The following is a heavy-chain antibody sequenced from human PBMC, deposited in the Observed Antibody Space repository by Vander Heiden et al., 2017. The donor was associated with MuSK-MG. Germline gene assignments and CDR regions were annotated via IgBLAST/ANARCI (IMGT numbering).Heavy chain of an antibody. J-gene: IGHJ4*02. D-gene: IGHD3-22*01. Sequence: QLQLQESGPGLVKPSETLSLTCTVSGGSISSSSHNWGWIRQPPGKGLEWIGSMYYSGSTYYNPSLKSRVTISVDTSKNQFSLKLSSVTAADTAVYYCARVKSRGWYYDSSGYSGDYWGQGTLVTVYS. CDR3: ARVKSRGWYYDSSGYSGDY. CDR1: GGSISSSSHN. V-gene: IGHV4-39*01. CDR2: MYYSGST.